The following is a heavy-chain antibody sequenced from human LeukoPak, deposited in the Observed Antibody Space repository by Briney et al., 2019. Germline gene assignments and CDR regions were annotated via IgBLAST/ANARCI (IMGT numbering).Heavy chain of an antibody. CDR1: GGSFSAYY. CDR3: ARDIGGAGY. D-gene: IGHD6-19*01. CDR2: INHSGRT. V-gene: IGHV4-34*01. Sequence: SETLSLTCAVYGGSFSAYYWSWIRHPPGKGLEWIGEINHSGRTIYNPSLTSRVTISVDTSKNQFSLKLNSVTAADTAVYYCARDIGGAGYWGQGTLVTVSS. J-gene: IGHJ4*02.